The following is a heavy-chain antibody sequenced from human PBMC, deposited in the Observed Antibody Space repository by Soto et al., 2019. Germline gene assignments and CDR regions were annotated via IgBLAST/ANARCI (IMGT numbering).Heavy chain of an antibody. V-gene: IGHV1-2*04. J-gene: IGHJ3*02. CDR2: INPNSGGT. CDR3: ARSLGYCSGGSCYPDAFDI. CDR1: GYTFTGYY. D-gene: IGHD2-15*01. Sequence: ASVKVSCKASGYTFTGYYRHWVRQAPGQGLEWMGWINPNSGGTNYAQKFQGWVTMTRDTSISTAYMELSRLRSDDTAVYYCARSLGYCSGGSCYPDAFDIWGQGTMVTVSS.